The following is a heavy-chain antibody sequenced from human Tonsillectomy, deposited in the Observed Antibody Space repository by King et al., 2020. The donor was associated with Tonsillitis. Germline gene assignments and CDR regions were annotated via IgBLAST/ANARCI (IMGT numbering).Heavy chain of an antibody. CDR2: ISGSGGST. V-gene: IGHV3-23*04. CDR1: GFTFSSYA. D-gene: IGHD3-22*01. Sequence: QLVQSGGGLVQPGGSLRLSCAASGFTFSSYAMSWVRQAPGKGLEWVSAISGSGGSTYYADSVRGRFTISRDNSKTTLYLQMNSLRAEDTAVYYCAKEVLFRYYYDSSGYGGYFQHWGQGTLVTVSS. J-gene: IGHJ1*01. CDR3: AKEVLFRYYYDSSGYGGYFQH.